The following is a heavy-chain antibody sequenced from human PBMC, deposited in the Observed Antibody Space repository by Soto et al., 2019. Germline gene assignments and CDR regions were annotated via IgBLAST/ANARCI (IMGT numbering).Heavy chain of an antibody. Sequence: GGSLRLSCAASEFTFSNYAMSWVRQAPGKGLEWVSSISGNGSTTYYADSVKGRFTISRDNAKNSLLLQMNSLRAEDTAVYYCARGSSWYPYWGQGTLVTVSS. CDR1: EFTFSNYA. J-gene: IGHJ4*02. CDR3: ARGSSWYPY. D-gene: IGHD6-13*01. V-gene: IGHV3-23*01. CDR2: ISGNGSTT.